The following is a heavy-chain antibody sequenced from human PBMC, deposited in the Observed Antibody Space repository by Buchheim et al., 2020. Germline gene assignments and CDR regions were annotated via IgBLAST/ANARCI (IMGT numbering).Heavy chain of an antibody. Sequence: EVQLVESGGGLVQPGGSLRLSCTASGFTFSSYWMHWVRQAPGKGLVWVSRINSDGSSTSYADSVKGRFTISRDNAKNTLYLQMNSLRAEDTAVYYCARVESIAARGFMAVGGIDYWGQGTL. J-gene: IGHJ4*02. CDR2: INSDGSST. CDR3: ARVESIAARGFMAVGGIDY. D-gene: IGHD6-6*01. V-gene: IGHV3-74*01. CDR1: GFTFSSYW.